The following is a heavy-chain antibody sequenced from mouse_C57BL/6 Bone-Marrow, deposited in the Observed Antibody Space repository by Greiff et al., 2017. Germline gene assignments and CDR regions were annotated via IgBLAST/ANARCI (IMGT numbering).Heavy chain of an antibody. D-gene: IGHD2-4*01. CDR1: GYTFTSYW. J-gene: IGHJ4*01. CDR2: IDPSDSYT. CDR3: AREGLYYDDDDGDDYAMDY. V-gene: IGHV1-69*01. Sequence: VQLQQPGAELVMPGASVKLSCKASGYTFTSYWMHWVKQRPGQGLEWIGEIDPSDSYTNYNQKFKGKSTLTVDKSSSTAYMQLSSLTSEDSAVYYCAREGLYYDDDDGDDYAMDYWGQGNAVTVSS.